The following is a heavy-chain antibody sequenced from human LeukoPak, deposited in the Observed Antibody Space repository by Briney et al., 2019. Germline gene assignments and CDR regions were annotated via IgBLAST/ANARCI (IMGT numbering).Heavy chain of an antibody. J-gene: IGHJ4*02. D-gene: IGHD6-13*01. CDR3: TSTRSRIAAAGFYGY. CDR2: ISSSSSYT. Sequence: GGSLRLSCAASGFTFSDYYMSWIRQAPGKGLEWVSYISSSSSYTNYADSVKGRFTISRDNAKNSLYLQMNSLRAEDTAVYYCTSTRSRIAAAGFYGYWGQGTLVTVSS. CDR1: GFTFSDYY. V-gene: IGHV3-11*06.